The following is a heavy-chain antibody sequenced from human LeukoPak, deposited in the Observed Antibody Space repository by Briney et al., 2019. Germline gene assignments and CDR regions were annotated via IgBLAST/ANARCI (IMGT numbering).Heavy chain of an antibody. D-gene: IGHD3-10*01. V-gene: IGHV3-15*01. J-gene: IGHJ5*02. CDR2: IKSKTDGGTT. Sequence: GGSLRLSCAASGFTFSNAWMSWVRQAPGKGLEWVGRIKSKTDGGTTDYAAPVKGRFTISRDDSKNTLYLQMNSLKTEDTAVYYCTTDLGVLLWLGELLPTGDSWFDPWGQGTLVTVSS. CDR3: TTDLGVLLWLGELLPTGDSWFDP. CDR1: GFTFSNAW.